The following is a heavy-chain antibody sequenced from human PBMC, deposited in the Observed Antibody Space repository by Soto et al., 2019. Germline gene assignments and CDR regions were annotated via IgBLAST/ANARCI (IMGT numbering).Heavy chain of an antibody. CDR3: ATGVWYYFDY. J-gene: IGHJ4*02. V-gene: IGHV3-48*03. Sequence: EVQLVESGGGLVQPGGSLRLSCAVFGVTLSSYEMNWVRQAPGKGLEWVSYINKNGGTVSYADSVKGRFTISRDNAENSLHLQMNSLRAEDTAVYYCATGVWYYFDYWGQGALVTVSP. CDR1: GVTLSSYE. CDR2: INKNGGTV. D-gene: IGHD2-21*01.